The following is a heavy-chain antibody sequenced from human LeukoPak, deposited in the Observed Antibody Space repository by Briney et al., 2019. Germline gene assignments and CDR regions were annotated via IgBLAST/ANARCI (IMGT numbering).Heavy chain of an antibody. CDR3: ARVIAAAGTGMDY. V-gene: IGHV3-7*01. CDR2: IKQDGSEK. D-gene: IGHD6-13*01. CDR1: GFPFSDYY. Sequence: GGSLRLSCAASGFPFSDYYMHWVRQAPGKGLEWVANIKQDGSEKYYVDSVKGRFTISRDNAKNSLYLQMNSLRAEDRAVYYCARVIAAAGTGMDYWGQGTLVTVSS. J-gene: IGHJ4*02.